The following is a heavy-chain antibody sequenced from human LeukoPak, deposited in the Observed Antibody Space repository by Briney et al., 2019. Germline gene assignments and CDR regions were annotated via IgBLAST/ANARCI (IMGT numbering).Heavy chain of an antibody. J-gene: IGHJ6*02. D-gene: IGHD2-2*01. CDR2: IWSDGNNK. V-gene: IGHV3-33*08. Sequence: GGSLRLSCAASGFTVSSNYMSWVRQAPGKGLEWVAVIWSDGNNKEHGDSVKGRFTISRDNSKNTLYLQMNSLRAEDTAMYYCARDYCSSISCMDAWGQGTTVTVSS. CDR1: GFTVSSNY. CDR3: ARDYCSSISCMDA.